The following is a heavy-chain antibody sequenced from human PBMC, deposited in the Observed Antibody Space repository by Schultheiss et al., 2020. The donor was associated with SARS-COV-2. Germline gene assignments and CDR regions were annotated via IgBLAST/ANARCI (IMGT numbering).Heavy chain of an antibody. V-gene: IGHV3-48*02. CDR3: ARGGYCSSTSCYTDFDP. CDR2: IRSSSSTT. CDR1: GFTFSSYS. Sequence: GESLKISCAASGFTFSSYSMNWVRQAPGKGLEWVSYIRSSSSTTYYADSMKGRFTISRDNAKNSLYLQMNSLRDEDTAVYYCARGGYCSSTSCYTDFDPWGQGTLVTVSS. J-gene: IGHJ5*02. D-gene: IGHD2-2*02.